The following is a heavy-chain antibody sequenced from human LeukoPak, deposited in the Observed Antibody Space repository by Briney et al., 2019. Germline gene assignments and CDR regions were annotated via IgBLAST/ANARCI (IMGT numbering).Heavy chain of an antibody. V-gene: IGHV6-1*01. Sequence: SQTLSLTCGISGDSVSSSSAAWNWIRQSPSRGLEWLGRTYYRSKWHNEYAESVKSRITINPDTSKNEFSLHMYSVNPEDTAVYFCARDHPMASDGAFFDSWGQGTLVTVSS. D-gene: IGHD5-24*01. CDR3: ARDHPMASDGAFFDS. J-gene: IGHJ4*02. CDR1: GDSVSSSSAA. CDR2: TYYRSKWHN.